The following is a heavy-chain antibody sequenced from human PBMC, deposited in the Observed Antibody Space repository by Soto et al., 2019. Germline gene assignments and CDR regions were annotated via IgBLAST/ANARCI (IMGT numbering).Heavy chain of an antibody. D-gene: IGHD6-13*01. CDR1: GGSIITRSYY. CDR3: ARHPGKYSSSWYWFDP. V-gene: IGHV4-39*01. J-gene: IGHJ5*02. CDR2: IYYSGST. Sequence: SETLSLTCTVSGGSIITRSYYWGCIRQPPGKGREWIGSIYYSGSTYYNPSLKSRVTISVDTSKNQFSLKLSSVTAADTAVYYCARHPGKYSSSWYWFDPWGQGTLVTVSS.